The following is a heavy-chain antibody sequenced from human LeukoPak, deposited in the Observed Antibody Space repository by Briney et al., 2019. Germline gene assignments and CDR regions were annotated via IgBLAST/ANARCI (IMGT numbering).Heavy chain of an antibody. CDR2: IRYDGSNK. D-gene: IGHD1-26*01. J-gene: IGHJ4*02. CDR1: GFTFSGYG. V-gene: IGHV3-30*02. Sequence: GGSLRLSCAASGFTFSGYGMHWVRQAPGKGLEWVAFIRYDGSNKYYADSVKGRFTISRDNSKNTLYLQMNSLRAEDTAVYYCAKDQGSGIVGAMGFDYWGQGTLVTVSS. CDR3: AKDQGSGIVGAMGFDY.